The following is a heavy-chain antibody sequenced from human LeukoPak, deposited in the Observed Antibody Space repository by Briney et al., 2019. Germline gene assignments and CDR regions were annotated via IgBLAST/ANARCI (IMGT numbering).Heavy chain of an antibody. CDR1: GVSIGSYY. J-gene: IGHJ4*02. V-gene: IGHV4-4*07. D-gene: IGHD3-22*01. CDR3: ARGVFYYDTSGRGYYFDY. Sequence: AETLSLTCTASGVSIGSYYMSWIRQPAGKGLEWIGRIYTSGGTAYNPSLKSRVTMSVDTSKNQLSLKLSSVTAADTAVYYCARGVFYYDTSGRGYYFDYWGEGTLVTVSS. CDR2: IYTSGGT.